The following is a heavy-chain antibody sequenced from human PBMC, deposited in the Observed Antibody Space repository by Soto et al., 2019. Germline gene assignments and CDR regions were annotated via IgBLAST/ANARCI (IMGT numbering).Heavy chain of an antibody. D-gene: IGHD2-21*02. J-gene: IGHJ6*02. Sequence: QVRLQESGPGLVKPSETLSLTCTVSGGSISSSYWSWIRQPPGKGLEWIGYMYKTGSTVYNPSLKSRVTISVDTSKNQFYLKVNSATAADTAVYYCARDLWGYCGTDCYPLDVWGQGTTVTVSS. CDR1: GGSISSSY. V-gene: IGHV4-59*01. CDR2: MYKTGST. CDR3: ARDLWGYCGTDCYPLDV.